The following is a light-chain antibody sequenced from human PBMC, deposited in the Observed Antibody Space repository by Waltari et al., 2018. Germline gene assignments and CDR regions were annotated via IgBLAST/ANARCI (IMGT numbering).Light chain of an antibody. Sequence: EIVMTQSPVTLSASPGERATLSCRASQSVSNNLAWVQQKPGQAPRLLIYCASTRATTIPARFSGGGSGTEFTLTISSLQSEDFAVYYCQQYNKWPRTFGPGTTVEFK. CDR2: CAS. CDR1: QSVSNN. CDR3: QQYNKWPRT. V-gene: IGKV3-15*01. J-gene: IGKJ1*01.